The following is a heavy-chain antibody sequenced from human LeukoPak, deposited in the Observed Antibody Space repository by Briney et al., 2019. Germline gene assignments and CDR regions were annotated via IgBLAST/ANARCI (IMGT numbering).Heavy chain of an antibody. D-gene: IGHD2-21*02. V-gene: IGHV4-59*01. CDR2: IYYSGST. Sequence: SETLSLTCTVSGGSISSYYWSWIRQPPGKGLEWIGYIYYSGSTNYNPSLKSRVTISVDTSKNQFSLKLSSVTAADTAVYYCARAHPSSLLGAFDIWGQGTMVTVSS. J-gene: IGHJ3*02. CDR1: GGSISSYY. CDR3: ARAHPSSLLGAFDI.